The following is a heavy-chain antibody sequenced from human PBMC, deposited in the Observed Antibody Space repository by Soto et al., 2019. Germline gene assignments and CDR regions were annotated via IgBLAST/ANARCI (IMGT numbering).Heavy chain of an antibody. Sequence: GGSLRLSCAASGFPFSAYGMHWIRPAPGKGLEWVAVIWFDSSHSFYADSVQGRFTVSRDNSKNTQYLQMSSLRAEDTAVYYCARYSSNSYYFDYWGQGALVTVSS. J-gene: IGHJ4*02. CDR2: IWFDSSHS. CDR3: ARYSSNSYYFDY. V-gene: IGHV3-33*01. CDR1: GFPFSAYG. D-gene: IGHD6-13*01.